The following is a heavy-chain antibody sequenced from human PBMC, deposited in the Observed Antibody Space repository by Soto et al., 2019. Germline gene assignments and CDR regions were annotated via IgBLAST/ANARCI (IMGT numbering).Heavy chain of an antibody. V-gene: IGHV3-30*18. D-gene: IGHD3-16*02. J-gene: IGHJ4*02. CDR1: GFTFSDYG. CDR2: ISYDGSNQ. CDR3: AKALGELSPESYDH. Sequence: QVQLVESGGGVVQPGTSLRLSCAASGFTFSDYGMHWVRQAPGKGLEWVAIISYDGSNQYYADSVKGRFTISRDYSKNKRYLQMKSLRPEDTAVYYCAKALGELSPESYDHWGQGVLVTVSS.